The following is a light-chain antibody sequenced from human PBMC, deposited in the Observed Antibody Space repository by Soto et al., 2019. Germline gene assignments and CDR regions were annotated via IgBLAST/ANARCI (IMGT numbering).Light chain of an antibody. Sequence: EVVMTQSPATLSVSPGERATLYCRASQRVSSSYLAWYQQKPGQAPRLLIYGASTRATGIPDRFSGSGSGTDFTLTISRLEPEDFALYYCHQRQSWPRTFGQGTKVDIK. CDR1: QRVSSSY. J-gene: IGKJ1*01. CDR3: HQRQSWPRT. V-gene: IGKV3D-20*02. CDR2: GAS.